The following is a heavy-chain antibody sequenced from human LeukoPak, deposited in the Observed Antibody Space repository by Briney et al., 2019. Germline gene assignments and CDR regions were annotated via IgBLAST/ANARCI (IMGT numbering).Heavy chain of an antibody. CDR3: ARLEITTVTTSDY. D-gene: IGHD4-17*01. Sequence: GASVKVSCKASGGTFSSYAISWVRQAPGQGLEWMGRIIPIFGTANYAQKFQGRVTITADESTSTAYMGLSSLRSEDTAVYYCARLEITTVTTSDYWGQGTLVTVSS. V-gene: IGHV1-69*13. J-gene: IGHJ4*02. CDR2: IIPIFGTA. CDR1: GGTFSSYA.